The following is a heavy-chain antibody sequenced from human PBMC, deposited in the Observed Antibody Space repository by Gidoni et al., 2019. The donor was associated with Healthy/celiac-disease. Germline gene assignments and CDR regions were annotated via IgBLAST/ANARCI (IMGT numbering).Heavy chain of an antibody. D-gene: IGHD3-3*01. Sequence: QVQLQQWGAGLLKPSETLSLTCAVYGGSFSGYYWRWIRQPPGKGLEWIGEINHSGSTNYNPSLKSRVTISVDTSKNQFSLKLSSVTAADTAVYYCARGRRYDFWSGYSGYYYYYGMDVWGQGTTVTVSS. CDR1: GGSFSGYY. J-gene: IGHJ6*02. V-gene: IGHV4-34*01. CDR3: ARGRRYDFWSGYSGYYYYYGMDV. CDR2: INHSGST.